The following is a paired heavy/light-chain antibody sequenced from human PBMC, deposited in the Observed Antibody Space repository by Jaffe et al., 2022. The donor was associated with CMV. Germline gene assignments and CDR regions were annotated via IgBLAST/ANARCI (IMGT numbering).Light chain of an antibody. Sequence: DIQMTQSPSTLSASVGDRVTITCRASQSISSWLAWYQQKPGKAPKLLIYKASSLESGVPSRFSGSGSGTEFTLTISSLQPDDFATYYCQQYNSYSSFGPGTKVDIK. V-gene: IGKV1-5*03. CDR2: KAS. J-gene: IGKJ3*01. CDR3: QQYNSYSS. CDR1: QSISSW.
Heavy chain of an antibody. CDR2: IIPILGIA. CDR3: ARPYGDYPDPKYYYYYYMDV. Sequence: QVQLVQSGAEVKKPGSSVKVSCKASGGTFSSYAISWVRQAPGQGLEWMGRIIPILGIANYAQKFQGRVTITADKSTSTAYMELSSLRSEDTAVYYCARPYGDYPDPKYYYYYYMDVWGKGTTVTVSS. J-gene: IGHJ6*03. D-gene: IGHD4-17*01. V-gene: IGHV1-69*09. CDR1: GGTFSSYA.